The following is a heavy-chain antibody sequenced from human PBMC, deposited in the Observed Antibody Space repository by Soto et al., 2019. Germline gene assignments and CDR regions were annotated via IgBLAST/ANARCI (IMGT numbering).Heavy chain of an antibody. CDR1: GFTFSSYS. CDR3: ASSLRGITIFGVVSSAY. CDR2: ISSSSSTI. D-gene: IGHD3-3*01. J-gene: IGHJ4*02. V-gene: IGHV3-48*02. Sequence: GGALGLSCAASGFTFSSYSMNWVRQAPGKGLEWVSYISSSSSTIYYADSVKGRFTISRDNAKNSLYLQMNSLRDEDTAVYYCASSLRGITIFGVVSSAYWGQGTLVTVSS.